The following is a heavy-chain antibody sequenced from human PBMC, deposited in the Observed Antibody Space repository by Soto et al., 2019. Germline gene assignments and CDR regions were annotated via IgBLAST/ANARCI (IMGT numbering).Heavy chain of an antibody. CDR2: IYPGDSDT. J-gene: IGHJ3*02. CDR1: GYSFTSYW. CDR3: ARQGLFGCSGGSCYAYDAFDI. V-gene: IGHV5-51*01. Sequence: GESLKISCKGSGYSFTSYWIGWVRQMPGKGLEWMGIIYPGDSDTRYSPSFQGQVTISADKPISTAYLQWSSLKASDTAMYYCARQGLFGCSGGSCYAYDAFDICSQGTVVTVS. D-gene: IGHD2-15*01.